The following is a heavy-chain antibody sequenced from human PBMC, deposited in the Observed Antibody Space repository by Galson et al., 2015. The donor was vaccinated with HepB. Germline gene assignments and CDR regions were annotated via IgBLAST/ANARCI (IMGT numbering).Heavy chain of an antibody. CDR3: ARENWGTSYFGLDV. J-gene: IGHJ6*02. D-gene: IGHD3-16*01. CDR2: IWYDGGSI. Sequence: SLRLSCATSGFMFKSHGMLWVRQAPGKGLEWVAVIWYDGGSIYYAASVQGRFTISRDNSRNTLFLQMNNLRAEDTAVYYCARENWGTSYFGLDVWGQGTTVTVSS. V-gene: IGHV3-33*01. CDR1: GFMFKSHG.